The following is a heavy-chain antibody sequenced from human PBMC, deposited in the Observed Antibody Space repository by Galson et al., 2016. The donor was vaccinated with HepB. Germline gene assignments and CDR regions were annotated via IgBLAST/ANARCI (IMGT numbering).Heavy chain of an antibody. D-gene: IGHD3-16*01. J-gene: IGHJ6*02. CDR3: AKMITLSYYYSFGMDV. V-gene: IGHV3-23*01. CDR1: GFTFGSQA. CDR2: ISHSGGST. Sequence: SLRLSCAASGFTFGSQAMSWVRQAPGKGLEWVSTISHSGGSTYYADSVKGRFTISRDNSKKTLLLQMRGLRAEDTAVYYCAKMITLSYYYSFGMDVWGQGTTVTVSS.